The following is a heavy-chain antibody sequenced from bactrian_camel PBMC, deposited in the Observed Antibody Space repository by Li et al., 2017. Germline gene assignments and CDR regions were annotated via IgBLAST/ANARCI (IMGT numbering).Heavy chain of an antibody. V-gene: IGHV3-2*01. CDR1: GFTFNSYY. Sequence: HVQLVESGGGLVQPGGSLRLSCAASGFTFNSYYMSWVRQAPGKGLEWVSSIYDDGSNTYYADSVKGRFTISRDNAKRTVYLQMNSLNSEDTALYYCALPDYWGQGTQVTVS. CDR3: ALPDY. CDR2: IYDDGSNT. J-gene: IGHJ4*01.